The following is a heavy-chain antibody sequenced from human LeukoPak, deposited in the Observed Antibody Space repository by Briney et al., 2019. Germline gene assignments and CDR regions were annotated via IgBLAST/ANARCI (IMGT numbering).Heavy chain of an antibody. CDR2: IIPIFGTA. V-gene: IGHV1-69*01. Sequence: GSSVTVSCKASGGTFSSYAISWVRQAPGQGLEWMGGIIPIFGTANYAQKFQGRVTITADESTSTAYMELSSLRSEDTAVYYCARDANPPLGYCSSTSCEGAFDIWGQGTMVTVSS. CDR3: ARDANPPLGYCSSTSCEGAFDI. D-gene: IGHD2-2*01. J-gene: IGHJ3*02. CDR1: GGTFSSYA.